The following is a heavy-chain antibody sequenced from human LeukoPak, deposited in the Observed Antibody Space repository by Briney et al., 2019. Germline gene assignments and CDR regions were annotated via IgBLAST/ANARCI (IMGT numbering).Heavy chain of an antibody. CDR1: GFTFNNYG. J-gene: IGHJ4*02. D-gene: IGHD3-10*01. V-gene: IGHV3-30*02. CDR3: SKDYYGSGIDGFHY. CDR2: IRYDGSNK. Sequence: GGSLRLSCAACGFTFNNYGMHWVRQAPGKGLEWVGFIRYDGSNKYYADSVKGPFTISRDNSNNTLYLQMNSLRAEDRAVCYCSKDYYGSGIDGFHYWYWGTRITVSS.